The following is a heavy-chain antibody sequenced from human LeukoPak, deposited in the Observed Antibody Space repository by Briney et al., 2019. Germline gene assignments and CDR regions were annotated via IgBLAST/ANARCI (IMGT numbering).Heavy chain of an antibody. J-gene: IGHJ5*02. V-gene: IGHV4-30-4*01. CDR2: IYYSRST. CDR1: GGSISSGDYY. Sequence: SETLSLTCTVSGGSISSGDYYWSWIRQPPGKGLEWIGYIYYSRSTYYNPSLRSRVTISVDTSKNQFSLKLSSVTAADTAVYYCARVGFYGFDPWGQGTLVTVSS. D-gene: IGHD2/OR15-2a*01. CDR3: ARVGFYGFDP.